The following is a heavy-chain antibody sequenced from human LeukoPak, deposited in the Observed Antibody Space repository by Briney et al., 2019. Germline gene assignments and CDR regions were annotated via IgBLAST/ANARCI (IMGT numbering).Heavy chain of an antibody. V-gene: IGHV3-43*02. D-gene: IGHD3-22*01. CDR2: VSGDGNST. CDR1: GFTFDDYA. CDR3: ATNFGAYYYDTSGYYDF. Sequence: GGSLRLSCAASGFTFDDYAMHWVRQAPGKGLEWVSLVSGDGNSTNYAGSVKGRFTISRDNNKNSLYLQMNSLRTEDTAFYYCATNFGAYYYDTSGYYDFWGQGTLVTVSS. J-gene: IGHJ4*02.